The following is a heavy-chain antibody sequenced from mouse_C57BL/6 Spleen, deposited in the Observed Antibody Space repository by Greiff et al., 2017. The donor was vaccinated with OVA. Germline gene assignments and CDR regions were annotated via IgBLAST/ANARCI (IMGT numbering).Heavy chain of an antibody. CDR1: GYTFTDYE. J-gene: IGHJ4*01. CDR2: IDPETGGT. CDR3: TRSLLRDVSYAMDY. V-gene: IGHV1-15*01. D-gene: IGHD1-1*01. Sequence: VKLQESGAELVRPGASVTLSCKASGYTFTDYEMHWVKQTPVHGLEWIGAIDPETGGTAYNQKFKGKAILTADKSSSTAYMELRSLTSEDSAVYYCTRSLLRDVSYAMDYWGQGTSVTVSS.